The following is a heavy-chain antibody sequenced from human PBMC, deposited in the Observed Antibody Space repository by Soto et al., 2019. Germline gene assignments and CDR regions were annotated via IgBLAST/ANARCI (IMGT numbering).Heavy chain of an antibody. V-gene: IGHV3-33*01. J-gene: IGHJ1*01. CDR1: GFTFSHFG. Sequence: GGSLRLSCAASGFTFSHFGMHWVRQAPGKGLEWVAIIWYDGSNKYYADSVKGRFTISRDNSKNTLYLQMNSLRVEDTAVYYCARDWKTTVTTFGYFQDWGQGTLVTVSS. D-gene: IGHD4-17*01. CDR3: ARDWKTTVTTFGYFQD. CDR2: IWYDGSNK.